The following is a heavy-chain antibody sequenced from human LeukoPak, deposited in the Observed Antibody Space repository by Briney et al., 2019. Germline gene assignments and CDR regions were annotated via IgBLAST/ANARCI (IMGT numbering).Heavy chain of an antibody. V-gene: IGHV3-15*01. J-gene: IGHJ4*02. CDR3: ATNPLY. CDR2: IKTKNDGETT. Sequence: PGGSLRLSCPPSAFTLSNTWMSWVRQAPGKGLEWVGRIKTKNDGETTNYAAPVKGRFTIARDDSNNTLYLLMNSLRIEDTAVYYCATNPLYWGQGTLVTVSS. CDR1: AFTLSNTW.